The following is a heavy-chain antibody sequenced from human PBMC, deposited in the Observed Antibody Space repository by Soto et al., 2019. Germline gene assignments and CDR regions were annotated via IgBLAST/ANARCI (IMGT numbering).Heavy chain of an antibody. CDR3: AREVRSNTGWYWDY. CDR2: IHHSGST. CDR1: GGSIISYY. Sequence: QVQLQESGPGLVKPSETLSLTCTVSGGSIISYYWSLIRQSPEKGLEWIGYIHHSGSTLYNPSLNNRATVSLDRSNNQFSLKLTSVTAADTALYYCAREVRSNTGWYWDYWGQGTLVTVSS. D-gene: IGHD6-19*01. V-gene: IGHV4-59*01. J-gene: IGHJ4*02.